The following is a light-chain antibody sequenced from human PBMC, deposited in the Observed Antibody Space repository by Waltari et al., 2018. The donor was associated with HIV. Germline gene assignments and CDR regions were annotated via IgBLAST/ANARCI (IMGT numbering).Light chain of an antibody. V-gene: IGLV2-8*01. CDR3: SSYAGSDNWV. CDR1: SSDIGRYDF. CDR2: EIN. J-gene: IGLJ3*02. Sequence: QSALTQPPSASGSPGQSVTISCTGTSSDIGRYDFVSWYQQHPGKAPKPIIYEINERPSGVPDRFSGSKSGNTATLAVSGLQADDEADYYCSSYAGSDNWVFGGGTTVTVL.